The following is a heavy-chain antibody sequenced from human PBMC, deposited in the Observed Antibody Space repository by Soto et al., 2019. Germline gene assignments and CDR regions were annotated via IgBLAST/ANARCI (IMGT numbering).Heavy chain of an antibody. V-gene: IGHV4-34*01. CDR2: INHSGST. J-gene: IGHJ1*01. D-gene: IGHD3-10*01. CDR1: GPSFSGYY. Sequence: SETLSLTCAAFGPSFSGYYCTWIRLPPGTGLEWIGEINHSGSTNYNPSLKRGMTMSVETSKSQVCLKLASVTAADMAVYYYGSGSYAQAWYFQHWGQGTLVTVSS. CDR3: GSGSYAQAWYFQH.